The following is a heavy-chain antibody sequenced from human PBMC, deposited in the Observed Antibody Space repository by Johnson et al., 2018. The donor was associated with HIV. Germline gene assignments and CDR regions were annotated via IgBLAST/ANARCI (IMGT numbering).Heavy chain of an antibody. Sequence: EVQLVESGGGLVQPGRSLRLSCAASGFTFDDYAMHWVRQAPGKGLEWVSAIGTAGDTYYPGSVKGRFTISRENAKNSLYLQMNSLRAEDTAVCYCARWLRYVSGGVCYKARVAFDIWGQGTMVTVSS. D-gene: IGHD2-8*02. V-gene: IGHV3-13*01. CDR2: IGTAGDT. CDR1: GFTFDDYA. J-gene: IGHJ3*02. CDR3: ARWLRYVSGGVCYKARVAFDI.